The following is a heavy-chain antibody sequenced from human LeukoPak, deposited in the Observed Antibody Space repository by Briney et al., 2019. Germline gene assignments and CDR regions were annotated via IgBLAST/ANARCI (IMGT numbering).Heavy chain of an antibody. J-gene: IGHJ5*02. CDR2: ISSSSSYI. CDR1: GFTFSSYS. D-gene: IGHD3-10*01. V-gene: IGHV3-21*01. CDR3: ARDLWFGEQYPNWFDP. Sequence: GGSLRLSCAASGFTFSSYSMNWVRQAPGKGLEWVSSISSSSSYIYYADSVKGRFTISRDNAKNSLYLQMNSLRAEDTAVYYCARDLWFGEQYPNWFDPWGQGTLVTVSS.